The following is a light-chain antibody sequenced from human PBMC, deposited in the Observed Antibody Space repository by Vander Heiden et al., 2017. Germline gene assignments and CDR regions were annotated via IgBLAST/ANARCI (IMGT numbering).Light chain of an antibody. CDR1: SGSFSSDP. CDR2: EHN. V-gene: IGLV6-57*04. CDR3: QSYDTNNWV. J-gene: IGLJ3*02. Sequence: KFMLSPPLAVSESPGKTVTSSCNRSSGSFSSDPVQWYQQRPGSAPTTMIYEHNHRPFGVPDRFSGSIDRSSNSASLTISGLKTEDEADYYCQSYDTNNWVFGGGTKLTVL.